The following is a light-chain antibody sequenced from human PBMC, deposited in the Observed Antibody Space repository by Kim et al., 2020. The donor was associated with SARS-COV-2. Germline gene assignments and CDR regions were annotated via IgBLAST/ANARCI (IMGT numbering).Light chain of an antibody. Sequence: QLVLTQSPSASASLGASVKLTCTLSSDYSRYDIVWHQVQAEKGPRYLMKLHSDGSHNKGDGIPDRFSGSSSGAERHLTISSLQSEDEADYYCQTWGPGIRVFGGGTQLTVL. J-gene: IGLJ3*02. V-gene: IGLV4-69*01. CDR1: SDYSRYD. CDR3: QTWGPGIRV. CDR2: LHSDGSH.